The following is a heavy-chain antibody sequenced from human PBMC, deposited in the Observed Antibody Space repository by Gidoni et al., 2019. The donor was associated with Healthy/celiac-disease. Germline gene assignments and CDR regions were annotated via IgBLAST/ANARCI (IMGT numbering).Heavy chain of an antibody. CDR3: AKDPYYDSSGYYYGYLDY. Sequence: EVQLVESGGGLVQPGRSLRLSFAASGFTFDDYALHWVRQAPGKGLEWVSGISWNSGSIGYADSVKGRFTISRDNAKNSLYLQMNSLRTEDTALYYCAKDPYYDSSGYYYGYLDYWGQGTLVTVSS. D-gene: IGHD3-22*01. J-gene: IGHJ4*02. CDR2: ISWNSGSI. V-gene: IGHV3-9*01. CDR1: GFTFDDYA.